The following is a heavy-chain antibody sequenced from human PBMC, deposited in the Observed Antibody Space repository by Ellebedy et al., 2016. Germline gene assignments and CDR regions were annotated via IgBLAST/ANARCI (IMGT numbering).Heavy chain of an antibody. J-gene: IGHJ4*02. CDR3: ALLVVPAANTPAQGDY. Sequence: SLKISXAASGFTFDDYAMHWVRQAPGKGLEWVSGISWNSGSIGYADSVKGRFTISRDNAKNSLYLQMNSLRAEDTALYYCALLVVPAANTPAQGDYWGQGTLVTVSS. V-gene: IGHV3-9*01. CDR1: GFTFDDYA. D-gene: IGHD2-2*01. CDR2: ISWNSGSI.